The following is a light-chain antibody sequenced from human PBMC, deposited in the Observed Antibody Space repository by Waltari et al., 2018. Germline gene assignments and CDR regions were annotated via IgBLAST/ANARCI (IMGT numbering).Light chain of an antibody. V-gene: IGLV2-14*03. CDR3: SSYTSSTSVI. J-gene: IGLJ2*01. Sequence: QSALTQPASVSGSPGQSITISCTGTSNAVGGYKSVSWYQQHPGKAPKVLIYDVNNRPSGVSNRFSGSKSGNTASLTISGLQAEDEADYFCSSYTSSTSVIFGGGTKVTVL. CDR1: SNAVGGYKS. CDR2: DVN.